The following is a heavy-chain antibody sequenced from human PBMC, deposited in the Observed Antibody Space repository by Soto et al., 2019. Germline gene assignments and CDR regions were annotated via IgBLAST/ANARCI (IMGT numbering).Heavy chain of an antibody. CDR1: GLSLNNYA. CDR3: SDWRACGPVNLDH. J-gene: IGHJ4*02. D-gene: IGHD2-21*01. CDR2: IDVLDGA. Sequence: EVQILESGGDLVQPGGSLRLSCVVSGLSLNNYAIAWVRHAPGKGLEFVSTIDVLDGAWYSDSVRGRLAISRDVSRNTVYLQMSSLRVKDTAIYFCSDWRACGPVNLDHWGPGTRVTVSS. V-gene: IGHV3-23*01.